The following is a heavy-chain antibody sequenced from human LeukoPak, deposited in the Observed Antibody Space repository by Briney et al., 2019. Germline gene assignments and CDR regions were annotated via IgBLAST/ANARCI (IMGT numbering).Heavy chain of an antibody. CDR1: GYSFTDHW. Sequence: GESLKISCKGSGYSFTDHWIGWVRQMPGKGLEWMGIIYPGDSDTRYSPSFQGQVTISADKSISTAYLQWSSLKASDTAMYYCARQVTQWLENWFDPWGQGTLVTVSS. CDR2: IYPGDSDT. J-gene: IGHJ5*02. D-gene: IGHD6-19*01. V-gene: IGHV5-51*01. CDR3: ARQVTQWLENWFDP.